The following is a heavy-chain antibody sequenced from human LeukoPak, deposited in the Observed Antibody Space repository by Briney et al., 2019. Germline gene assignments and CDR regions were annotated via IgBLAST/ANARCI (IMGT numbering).Heavy chain of an antibody. D-gene: IGHD3-22*01. CDR1: GFTFSSYA. CDR2: ISGSGGST. Sequence: GGSLRLSCAASGFTFSSYAMSWVRQAPGKGLEWVSAISGSGGSTYYADSVKGRFTISRDNSKNTLYLQMNSLRAEDTAVYYCAKDTQRITMIVVVIDAFDIWGQGTMVTVSS. V-gene: IGHV3-23*01. CDR3: AKDTQRITMIVVVIDAFDI. J-gene: IGHJ3*02.